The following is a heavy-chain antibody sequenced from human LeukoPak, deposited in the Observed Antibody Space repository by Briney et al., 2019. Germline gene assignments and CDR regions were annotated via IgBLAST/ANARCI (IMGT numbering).Heavy chain of an antibody. CDR1: GFTFSRYG. CDR3: ARDSVGAGYSDY. Sequence: GGSLRLSCAASGFTFSRYGMHWVRQAPGKGPEWVVVIWAGGNNKYYADSVKGRFTISRDNSKNTLYLQMDSLRAEDTAVYYCARDSVGAGYSDYWGQGTLVTVSS. V-gene: IGHV3-33*08. D-gene: IGHD1-26*01. J-gene: IGHJ4*02. CDR2: IWAGGNNK.